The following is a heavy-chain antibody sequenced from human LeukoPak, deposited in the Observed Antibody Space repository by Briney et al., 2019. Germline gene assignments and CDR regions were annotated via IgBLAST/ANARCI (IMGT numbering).Heavy chain of an antibody. Sequence: GGSLRLSCAASGFTFSDYYMSWIRQAPGKGLEWVSYISTSGSSIYYADSVKGRFTISRDNAKNSLYLQMNSLRAEDTAVYYCAKDRGGIAFDPWGQGTLVTVSS. CDR2: ISTSGSSI. D-gene: IGHD4-23*01. CDR3: AKDRGGIAFDP. J-gene: IGHJ5*02. V-gene: IGHV3-11*04. CDR1: GFTFSDYY.